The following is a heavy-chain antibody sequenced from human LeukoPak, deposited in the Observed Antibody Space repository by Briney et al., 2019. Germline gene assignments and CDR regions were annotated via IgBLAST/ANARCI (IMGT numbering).Heavy chain of an antibody. J-gene: IGHJ4*02. Sequence: ASVKVSCKASGYTFTGYYMHWVRQAPGQGLEWMGWINPNSGGTNYAQKFQGRVTMTRDTSISTAYMELSRLRSDNTAVYYCARSLGRYYYGSGSPADSLCYWGQGTLVTVSS. V-gene: IGHV1-2*02. CDR2: INPNSGGT. D-gene: IGHD3-10*01. CDR3: ARSLGRYYYGSGSPADSLCY. CDR1: GYTFTGYY.